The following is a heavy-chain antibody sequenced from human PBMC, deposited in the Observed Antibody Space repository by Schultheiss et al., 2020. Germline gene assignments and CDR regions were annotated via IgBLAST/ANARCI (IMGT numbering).Heavy chain of an antibody. CDR1: GGSFSGYY. Sequence: SETLSLTCAVYGGSFSGYYWSWIRQPPGKGLEWIGEINHSGSTNYNPSLKSRVTISVDTSKNQFSLKLSSVTAADTAVYYCARSGKARITMVQGVYYYMDVWGKGTTVTVSS. CDR2: INHSGST. CDR3: ARSGKARITMVQGVYYYMDV. V-gene: IGHV4-34*01. D-gene: IGHD3-10*01. J-gene: IGHJ6*03.